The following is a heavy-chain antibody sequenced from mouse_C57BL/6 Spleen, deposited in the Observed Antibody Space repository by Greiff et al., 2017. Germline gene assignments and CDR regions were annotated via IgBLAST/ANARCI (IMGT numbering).Heavy chain of an antibody. V-gene: IGHV5-6*02. Sequence: EVMLVESGGDLVKPGGSLKLSCAASGFTFSSYGMSWVRQTPDKRLEWVATISSGGSYTYYPDSVKGRFTISRDNAKNTLYLQMSSLKSEDTAMYYCARQRGFITTVVAPYYFDYWGQGTTLTVSS. J-gene: IGHJ2*01. CDR3: ARQRGFITTVVAPYYFDY. D-gene: IGHD1-1*01. CDR1: GFTFSSYG. CDR2: ISSGGSYT.